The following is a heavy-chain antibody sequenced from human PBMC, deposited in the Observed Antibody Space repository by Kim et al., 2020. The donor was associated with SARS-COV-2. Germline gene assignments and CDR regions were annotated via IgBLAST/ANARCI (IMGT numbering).Heavy chain of an antibody. CDR2: ISHEGSNK. V-gene: IGHV3-30*04. CDR3: ARLEYYSDSSGYFDYYGMDV. CDR1: GFTFSSYA. D-gene: IGHD3-22*01. Sequence: GGSLRLSCAGSGFTFSSYAIHWVRQAPGKGLEWVAVISHEGSNKFHADSVKGRFTISRDNSKNTLYLQMNSLRAEDTAVYYCARLEYYSDSSGYFDYYGMDVWGQGTTVTVSS. J-gene: IGHJ6*02.